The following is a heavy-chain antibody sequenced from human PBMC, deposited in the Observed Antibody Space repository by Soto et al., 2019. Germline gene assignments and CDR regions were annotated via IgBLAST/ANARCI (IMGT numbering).Heavy chain of an antibody. D-gene: IGHD1-26*01. V-gene: IGHV4-59*01. CDR3: ARAWGFYFDY. CDR1: GVSINSYY. J-gene: IGHJ4*02. CDR2: IYYSGST. Sequence: QVQLQESGPGLVKPSETLSLTCTVSGVSINSYYWSWIRQPPGKGLELIGYIYYSGSTNYNPSLKSRVTISVDTSKNQLSLKLSSVTAADTAVYYCARAWGFYFDYWGQGTLVTVSS.